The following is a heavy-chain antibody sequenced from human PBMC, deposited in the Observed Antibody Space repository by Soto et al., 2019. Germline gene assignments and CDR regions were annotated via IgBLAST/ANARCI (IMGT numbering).Heavy chain of an antibody. CDR1: GGTFSSYA. CDR2: IIPIFGTA. CDR3: ARGERNNDFWSGYTGYYYYGMDV. J-gene: IGHJ6*02. D-gene: IGHD3-3*01. V-gene: IGHV1-69*13. Sequence: GASVKVSCKASGGTFSSYAISWVRQAPGQGLEWMGGIIPIFGTANYAQKFQGRVTMTADESTSTAYMELSSLRSEDTAVYYCARGERNNDFWSGYTGYYYYGMDVWGQGTTVTVSS.